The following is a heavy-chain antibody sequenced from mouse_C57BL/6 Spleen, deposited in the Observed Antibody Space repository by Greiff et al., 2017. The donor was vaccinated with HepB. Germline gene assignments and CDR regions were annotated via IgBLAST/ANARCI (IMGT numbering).Heavy chain of an antibody. CDR1: GFNIKDDY. V-gene: IGHV14-4*01. Sequence: EVQLQQSGAELVRPGASVKLSCTASGFNIKDDYMHWVKQRPEQGLEWIGWIDPENGDTEYASKFQGKATITADTSSNTAYLQLSSLTSEDTAVYYCTCAYYSNYGFAYWGQGTLVTVSA. CDR2: IDPENGDT. D-gene: IGHD2-5*01. J-gene: IGHJ3*01. CDR3: TCAYYSNYGFAY.